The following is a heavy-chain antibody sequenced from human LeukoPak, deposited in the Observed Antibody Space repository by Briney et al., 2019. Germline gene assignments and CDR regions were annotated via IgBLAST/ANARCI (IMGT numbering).Heavy chain of an antibody. J-gene: IGHJ4*02. CDR2: IKQDGSEK. CDR3: ARETNSGYGVGFDY. V-gene: IGHV3-7*01. CDR1: AFTFTKYW. Sequence: GGSLRLSCAASAFTFTKYWMTWVRQAPGKGLEWVANIKQDGSEKYYVDSVKGRFTISRDNAKNSLWLQMNSLRAEDTAVYYCARETNSGYGVGFDYWGQGTLVTVSS. D-gene: IGHD5-12*01.